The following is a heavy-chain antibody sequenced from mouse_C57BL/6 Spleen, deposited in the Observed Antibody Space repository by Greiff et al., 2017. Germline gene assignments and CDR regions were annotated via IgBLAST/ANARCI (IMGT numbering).Heavy chain of an antibody. Sequence: QVQLQQSGAELVKPGASVKISCKASGYTFTDYYINWVKQRPGQGLEWIGKIGPGDGSTYHNEKFKGKAPLTADKSSSTAYMQLSSLTSEDSAVYFCARYLSTVVAENAMDYWGQGTSVTFSS. J-gene: IGHJ4*01. CDR1: GYTFTDYY. V-gene: IGHV1-77*01. D-gene: IGHD1-1*01. CDR2: IGPGDGST. CDR3: ARYLSTVVAENAMDY.